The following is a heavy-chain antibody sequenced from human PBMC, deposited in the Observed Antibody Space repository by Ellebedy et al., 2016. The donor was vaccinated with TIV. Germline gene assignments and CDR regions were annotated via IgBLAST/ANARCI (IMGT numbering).Heavy chain of an antibody. D-gene: IGHD3-10*01. V-gene: IGHV4-39*01. J-gene: IGHJ5*02. CDR3: ARWFGELLYVRWFDH. CDR1: GGSFSCSSCY. CDR2: IYYSGST. Sequence: SETLSLTCTVSGGSFSCSSCYWGWIRQPPGKGLEWIGSIYYSGSTYYNPSLKSRVTISVDTSKNQFSRKLISVTAADTAVYYCARWFGELLYVRWFDHWGQGTLVTVSS.